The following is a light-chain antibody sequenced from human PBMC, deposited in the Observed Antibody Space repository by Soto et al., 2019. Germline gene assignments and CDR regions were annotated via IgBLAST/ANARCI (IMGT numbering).Light chain of an antibody. J-gene: IGKJ2*01. CDR2: KVS. Sequence: DVVMTQSPLSLPVTLGQPASISCKSSQSLVYRDGNTYLSWFQQRPGQSPRRLIYKVSEGDSAVSDRCSGSGSGTDFTLKISRVEAEDVGVYSCMQGTQWYTFGQGTKREIK. CDR3: MQGTQWYT. V-gene: IGKV2-30*01. CDR1: QSLVYRDGNTY.